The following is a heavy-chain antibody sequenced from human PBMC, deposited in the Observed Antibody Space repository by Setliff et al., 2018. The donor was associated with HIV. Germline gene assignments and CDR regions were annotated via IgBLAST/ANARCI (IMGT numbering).Heavy chain of an antibody. CDR1: GASINSHY. V-gene: IGHV4-59*11. Sequence: PSETLSLTCTVSGASINSHYWNWVRRSPAKGLEWIGYYYNGGTSYNPSLQSRVTISVDTPKNQFSLHLNSVTAADTAVYYCARKEKGGAFDIWGLGTLVTVSS. CDR3: ARKEKGGAFDI. J-gene: IGHJ3*02. CDR2: YYNGGT.